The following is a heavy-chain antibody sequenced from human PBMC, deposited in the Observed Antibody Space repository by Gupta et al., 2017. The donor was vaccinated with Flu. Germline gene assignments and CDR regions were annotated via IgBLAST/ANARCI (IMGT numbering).Heavy chain of an antibody. CDR3: ARERLYYDFWSGFQSTPDAFDI. Sequence: EVQLVESGGGLVQPGGSLRLSCAAAGFTFSRSWMTWVRQAPGKGLVWVSRINSDGSSTSYADSVKGRFTISRDNAKNTLYLQMNSLRAEDTAVYYCARERLYYDFWSGFQSTPDAFDIWGQGTMVTVSS. V-gene: IGHV3-74*01. CDR2: INSDGSST. J-gene: IGHJ3*02. CDR1: GFTFSRSW. D-gene: IGHD3-3*01.